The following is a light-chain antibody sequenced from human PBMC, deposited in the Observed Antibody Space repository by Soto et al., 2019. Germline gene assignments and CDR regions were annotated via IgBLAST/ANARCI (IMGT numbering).Light chain of an antibody. Sequence: QSVLTQPPSVSGAPGQRVTFYCIGNSSNIGADYDVHWYQQLPGTAPKLIIYSNINRPSGVPDRFSCTKSRASAALAITGHQAEDEADYSCQSSDSSLGFVFGTGPKVTVL. V-gene: IGLV1-40*01. J-gene: IGLJ1*01. CDR1: SSNIGADYD. CDR2: SNI. CDR3: QSSDSSLGFV.